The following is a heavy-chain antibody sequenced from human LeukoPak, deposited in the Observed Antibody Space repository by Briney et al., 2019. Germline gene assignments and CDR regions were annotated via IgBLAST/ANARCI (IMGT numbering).Heavy chain of an antibody. Sequence: PGGSLRLSCAASGFTFSGSAMHWVRQAPGKGLEWVSYISSSVATMYYADSVKGRFTISRDNAKNSLYLQMNSLRTEDTAVYYCARETDSTLFDYWGQGILVTVSS. CDR3: ARETDSTLFDY. V-gene: IGHV3-48*03. CDR1: GFTFSGSA. D-gene: IGHD2-2*01. CDR2: ISSSVATM. J-gene: IGHJ4*02.